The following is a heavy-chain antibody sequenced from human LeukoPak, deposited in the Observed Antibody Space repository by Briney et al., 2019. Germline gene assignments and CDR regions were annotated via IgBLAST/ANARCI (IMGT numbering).Heavy chain of an antibody. CDR2: IWYDGSNK. J-gene: IGHJ4*02. D-gene: IGHD6-13*01. CDR3: AREYRIAAAGMGSDY. CDR1: GFTFSSYG. V-gene: IGHV3-33*01. Sequence: PGGSLRLSCAASGFTFSSYGMHWVRQAPGKGLEWVAVIWYDGSNKYYADSVKGRFTISRDNSKNTLYLQMNSLRAEDTAVYYCAREYRIAAAGMGSDYWGQGTLVTVSS.